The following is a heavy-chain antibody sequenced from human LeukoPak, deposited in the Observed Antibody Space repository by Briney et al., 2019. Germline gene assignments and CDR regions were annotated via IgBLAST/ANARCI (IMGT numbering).Heavy chain of an antibody. V-gene: IGHV4-39*07. CDR1: GGSISSGDYY. Sequence: SETLSLTCAVYGGSISSGDYYWSWIRQPPGKGLEWIGSIYYSGSTYYNPSLKSRVTISVDTSKNQFSLKLSSVTAADTAVYYCARLPYYYGSGSYYPTAVWFDPWGQGTLVTVSS. J-gene: IGHJ5*02. CDR2: IYYSGST. CDR3: ARLPYYYGSGSYYPTAVWFDP. D-gene: IGHD3-10*01.